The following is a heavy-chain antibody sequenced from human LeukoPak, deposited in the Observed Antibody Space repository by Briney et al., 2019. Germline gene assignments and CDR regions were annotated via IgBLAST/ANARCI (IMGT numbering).Heavy chain of an antibody. J-gene: IGHJ3*02. V-gene: IGHV4-59*12. D-gene: IGHD1-26*01. CDR1: GGSISSYY. CDR2: IYHSGST. Sequence: SETLSLTCTVSGGSISSYYWSWIRQPPGKGLEWIGYIYHSGSTYYNPSLKSRVTISVDRSKNQFSLKLSSVTAADTAVYYCARYPVGHGAFDIWGQGTMVTVPS. CDR3: ARYPVGHGAFDI.